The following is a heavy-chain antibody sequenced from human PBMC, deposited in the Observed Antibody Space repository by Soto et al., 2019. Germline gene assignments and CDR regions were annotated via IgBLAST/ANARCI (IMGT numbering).Heavy chain of an antibody. CDR2: ISYNGRT. CDR3: ARDPCGSDCYSGLDY. J-gene: IGHJ4*02. V-gene: IGHV4-61*01. D-gene: IGHD2-21*02. CDR1: AGSITGGSYY. Sequence: PSETLSLTCNVSAGSITGGSYYWTWIRQPPGKGLEWLGYISYNGRTNYNPSLKSRVTISVDTSRKQFFLRLTSVTAADTAIYYCARDPCGSDCYSGLDYWGQGSLVTVSS.